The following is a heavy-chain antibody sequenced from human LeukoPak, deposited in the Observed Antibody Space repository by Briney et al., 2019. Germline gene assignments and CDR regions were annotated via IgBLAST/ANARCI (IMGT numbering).Heavy chain of an antibody. Sequence: SGGSLRLSCAASGFTFSTYAMHWVRQAPGKGLEWVAVIPYDGSNKYYADSVKGRFTISRENSKNRLYLQMNSLRAEDTAVYYCARGGGDYYPYYFDYWGQGTLVTVSS. D-gene: IGHD3-22*01. CDR3: ARGGGDYYPYYFDY. CDR1: GFTFSTYA. V-gene: IGHV3-30*04. CDR2: IPYDGSNK. J-gene: IGHJ4*02.